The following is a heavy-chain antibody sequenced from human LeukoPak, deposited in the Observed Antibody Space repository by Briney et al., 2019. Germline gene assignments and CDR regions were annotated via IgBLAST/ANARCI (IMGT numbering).Heavy chain of an antibody. CDR3: AIATPGYFDY. Sequence: GGSLRLSCAASGFTFSSYSTNWVRQAPGKGLEWVSYISSSSSTIYYADSVKGRFTISRDNAKNSLYLQMNSLRDEDTAVYYCAIATPGYFDYWGQGTLVTVSS. J-gene: IGHJ4*02. V-gene: IGHV3-48*02. D-gene: IGHD3-10*01. CDR2: ISSSSSTI. CDR1: GFTFSSYS.